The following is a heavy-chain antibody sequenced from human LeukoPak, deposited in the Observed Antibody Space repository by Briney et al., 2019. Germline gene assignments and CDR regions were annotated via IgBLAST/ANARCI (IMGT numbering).Heavy chain of an antibody. V-gene: IGHV5-51*01. D-gene: IGHD3-10*01. Sequence: GESLKISCQASGYSFTTYWIGWVRQMPGKGLEWMGLIYPGDSDTRYSPSFQGQVTISADKSIGTAYLQWSSLKASDTAMYYCARQALTYGSGSYYPQRANWFDPWGQGTLVTVSS. J-gene: IGHJ5*02. CDR3: ARQALTYGSGSYYPQRANWFDP. CDR2: IYPGDSDT. CDR1: GYSFTTYW.